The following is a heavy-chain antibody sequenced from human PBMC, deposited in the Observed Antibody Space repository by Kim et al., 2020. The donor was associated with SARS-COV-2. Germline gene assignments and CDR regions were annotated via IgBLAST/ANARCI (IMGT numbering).Heavy chain of an antibody. CDR2: INHSGST. Sequence: SETLSLTCAVYGGSFSGYYWSWIRQPPGKGLEWIGEINHSGSTNYNPSLKSRVTISVDTSKNQFSLKLSSVTAADTAVYYCARRPGHFWSGYPLPYYYYGMDVWGQGTTVTVSS. V-gene: IGHV4-34*01. CDR3: ARRPGHFWSGYPLPYYYYGMDV. J-gene: IGHJ6*02. D-gene: IGHD3-3*02. CDR1: GGSFSGYY.